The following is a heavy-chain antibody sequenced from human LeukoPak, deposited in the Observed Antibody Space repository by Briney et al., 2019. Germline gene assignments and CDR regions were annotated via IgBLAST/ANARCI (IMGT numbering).Heavy chain of an antibody. V-gene: IGHV1-18*01. CDR2: ISAYNGNT. CDR1: GYTFTSYG. J-gene: IGHJ5*02. Sequence: ASVKVSCKASGYTFTSYGISWVRQAPGQGLEWMGWISAYNGNTNYAQKLQGRVTMTTDTFTSTAYMELRSLRSDDTAVYYCARDGRHRYYYDSSGFYGSWFDPWGQGTLVTVSS. D-gene: IGHD3-22*01. CDR3: ARDGRHRYYYDSSGFYGSWFDP.